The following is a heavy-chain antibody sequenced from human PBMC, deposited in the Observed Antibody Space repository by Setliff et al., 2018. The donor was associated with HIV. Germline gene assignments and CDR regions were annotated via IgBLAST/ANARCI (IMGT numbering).Heavy chain of an antibody. CDR1: GDSISSGSYY. Sequence: PSETLSLTCSVSGDSISSGSYYWSWIRRPAGKGLEWIGQIHTTGSTNYNPSLKSRVTISMDTSKNQLSLNLNSVTATDTAVYYCAKRTFGSGRLDPWGQGTLVTVSS. J-gene: IGHJ5*02. CDR2: IHTTGST. CDR3: AKRTFGSGRLDP. D-gene: IGHD3-16*01. V-gene: IGHV4-61*09.